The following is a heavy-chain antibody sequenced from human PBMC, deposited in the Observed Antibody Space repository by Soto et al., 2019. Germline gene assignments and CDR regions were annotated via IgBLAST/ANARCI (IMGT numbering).Heavy chain of an antibody. V-gene: IGHV4-59*01. CDR2: IYYSGST. J-gene: IGHJ4*01. D-gene: IGHD2-2*01. CDR3: ASLCSSTSCYEGY. Sequence: SETLSLTCTVSGVSISSYYWSWIRQPPGKGLEWIGYIYYSGSTSYNPSLKSRVTISVDTSKNQFSLKLSSVTAADTAVYYCASLCSSTSCYEGYWGQGTLVTVSS. CDR1: GVSISSYY.